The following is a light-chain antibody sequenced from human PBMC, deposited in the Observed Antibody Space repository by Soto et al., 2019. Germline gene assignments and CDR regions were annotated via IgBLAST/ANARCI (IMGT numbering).Light chain of an antibody. CDR3: QQRSNWPPIT. V-gene: IGKV3-11*01. J-gene: IGKJ5*01. CDR2: DAS. CDR1: QSVGTY. Sequence: EFVLTPSTGTLSLSLVDRDTLSCSPSQSVGTYLAWYQQKPGQAPRLLIYDASNRAAGVPVRFSGSGSGTDFTLTISSVEPDDFAVYYCQQRSNWPPITFGQGTRLEIK.